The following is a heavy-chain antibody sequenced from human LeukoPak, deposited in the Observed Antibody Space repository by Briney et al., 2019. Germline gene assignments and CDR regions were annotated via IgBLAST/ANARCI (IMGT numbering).Heavy chain of an antibody. J-gene: IGHJ4*02. CDR2: IYYSGST. CDR1: CGSFSGYY. CDR3: TRATGAGFIDY. D-gene: IGHD1-1*01. Sequence: SETLSLTCALYCGSFSGYYWSWIRQPPGGGREWIGSIYYSGSTYYNSSLQSRVTIPVHMSNNQFALKLSSVTAADTAVYYCTRATGAGFIDYWGQGTLVTVSS. V-gene: IGHV4-34*01.